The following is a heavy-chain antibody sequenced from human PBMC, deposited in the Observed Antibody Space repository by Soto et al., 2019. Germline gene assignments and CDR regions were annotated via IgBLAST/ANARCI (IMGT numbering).Heavy chain of an antibody. D-gene: IGHD2-2*01. CDR1: GNVFSTYA. CDR3: ARDLNSVAYSAADY. J-gene: IGHJ4*02. Sequence: QVQLVQSGAEVKKPGSSVKVSCKTYGNVFSTYAISWVRQAPGQGLEWMGGVVPIFGASNYAQKFQGRVTFTADKSTSTAYMELTNLRSDDTAFYYCARDLNSVAYSAADYWGQGTLVTVSS. V-gene: IGHV1-69*06. CDR2: VVPIFGAS.